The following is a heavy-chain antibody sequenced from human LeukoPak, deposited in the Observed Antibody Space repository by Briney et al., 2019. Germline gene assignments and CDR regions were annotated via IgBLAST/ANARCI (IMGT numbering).Heavy chain of an antibody. CDR1: GFTFDDYA. CDR2: ISGDGGST. V-gene: IGHV3-43*02. Sequence: GGSLRLSXAASGFTFDDYAMHWVRQAPGKGLEWVSLISGDGGSTYYADSVKGRFTISRDNSKNSLYLQMNSLRTEDTALYYCAKDIPPNYYGSGSYSDYWGQGTLVTVSS. J-gene: IGHJ4*02. CDR3: AKDIPPNYYGSGSYSDY. D-gene: IGHD3-10*01.